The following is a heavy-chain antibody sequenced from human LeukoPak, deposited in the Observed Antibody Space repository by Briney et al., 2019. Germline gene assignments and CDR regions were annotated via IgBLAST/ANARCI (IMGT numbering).Heavy chain of an antibody. CDR1: GDSVSTNSGA. CDR3: ARAPSGSFVDY. Sequence: SQTLSLTCAISGDSVSTNSGAWNWLRQSPSRGLEWLGRTYYRSKWSADYAVSVESRMTINADTSKNQFSLQLNSVTPEDTAVYYCARAPSGSFVDYWGQGTLVSVPS. CDR2: TYYRSKWSA. D-gene: IGHD1-26*01. J-gene: IGHJ4*02. V-gene: IGHV6-1*01.